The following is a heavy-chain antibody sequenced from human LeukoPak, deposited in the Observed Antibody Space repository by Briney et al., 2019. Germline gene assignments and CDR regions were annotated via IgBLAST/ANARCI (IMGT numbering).Heavy chain of an antibody. V-gene: IGHV3-15*01. CDR2: IKSKTDGGTT. CDR1: GFTFSNAW. Sequence: PGGSLRLSCAASGFTFSNAWMSWVRQAPGKGLEWVGRIKSKTDGGTTDYAAPVKGRFTISRDDSKNTLYLQMNSLKTEDTAVYHCTTDLGDAVAGTTLDYWGQGTLVTVSS. J-gene: IGHJ4*02. CDR3: TTDLGDAVAGTTLDY. D-gene: IGHD6-19*01.